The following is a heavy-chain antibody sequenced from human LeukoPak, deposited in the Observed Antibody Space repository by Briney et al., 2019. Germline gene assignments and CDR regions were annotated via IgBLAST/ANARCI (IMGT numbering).Heavy chain of an antibody. CDR1: GVSFHSYY. CDR2: ITYSGNT. Sequence: SETLSLTCAVSGVSFHSYYWSWLPQPPGKGLEGIGNITYSGNTDCNPSLKSRVTVTLDTSKNHFSLNLASVTAADTAVYYCARGRYPDSGKFDCWGQGTLVSVSS. V-gene: IGHV4-59*01. J-gene: IGHJ4*02. D-gene: IGHD6-19*01. CDR3: ARGRYPDSGKFDC.